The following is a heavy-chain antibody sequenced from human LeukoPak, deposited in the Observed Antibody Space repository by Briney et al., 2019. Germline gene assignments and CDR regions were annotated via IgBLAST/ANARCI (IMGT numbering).Heavy chain of an antibody. J-gene: IGHJ6*03. Sequence: PGGSLRLSCAASGFIISSYEMNWVRQAPGKGLEWVSYISSSGSTIYYADSVKGRFTTSRDNAKNSLYLQMNSLRAEDTAVYYCARVELAPYYYYMDVWGKGTTVTVSS. V-gene: IGHV3-48*03. CDR2: ISSSGSTI. CDR3: ARVELAPYYYYMDV. CDR1: GFIISSYE. D-gene: IGHD1-7*01.